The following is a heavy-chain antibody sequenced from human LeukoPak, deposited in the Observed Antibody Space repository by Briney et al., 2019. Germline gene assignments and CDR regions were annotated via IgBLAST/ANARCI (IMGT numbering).Heavy chain of an antibody. D-gene: IGHD3-10*01. CDR1: GGTFSSYA. J-gene: IGHJ4*02. CDR2: IIPIFGTA. Sequence: SVKVSCKASGGTFSSYAISWVRQAPGQGLEWMGGIIPIFGTANYAQKFQGRVTITADESTSTAYMELSSLRSEDTAVYYCARDDQDGELYADYWGQGTLVTVSS. CDR3: ARDDQDGELYADY. V-gene: IGHV1-69*13.